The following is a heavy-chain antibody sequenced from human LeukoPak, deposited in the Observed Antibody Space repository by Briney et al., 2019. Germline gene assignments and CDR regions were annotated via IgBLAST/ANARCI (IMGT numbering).Heavy chain of an antibody. V-gene: IGHV1-3*03. D-gene: IGHD6-19*01. CDR1: GYTFTSYA. CDR2: INAGNGDT. J-gene: IGHJ4*02. CDR3: ARVVRYSSGPLTDLLPYYFDY. Sequence: ASVKVSCKASGYTFTSYAMHWVRQAPGQRLEWMGWINAGNGDTKYSQEFQGRVTITRDTSASAVYMELSSLRSDDMAVYYCARVVRYSSGPLTDLLPYYFDYWGQGTLVTVSS.